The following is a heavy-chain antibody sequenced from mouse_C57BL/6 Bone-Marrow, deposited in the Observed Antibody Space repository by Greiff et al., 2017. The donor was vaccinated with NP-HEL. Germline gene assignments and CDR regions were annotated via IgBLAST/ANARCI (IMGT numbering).Heavy chain of an antibody. J-gene: IGHJ1*03. CDR1: GYTFTSYW. V-gene: IGHV1-50*01. CDR2: IDPSDSYT. Sequence: QVQLKQPGAELVKPGASVKLSCKASGYTFTSYWMQWVKQRPGQGLEWIGEIDPSDSYTNYNQKFKGKAPLTVDTSSSTAYMQLSSLTSEDSAVYYCARSGYYGSSYPYWYFDVWGTGTTVTVSS. D-gene: IGHD1-1*01. CDR3: ARSGYYGSSYPYWYFDV.